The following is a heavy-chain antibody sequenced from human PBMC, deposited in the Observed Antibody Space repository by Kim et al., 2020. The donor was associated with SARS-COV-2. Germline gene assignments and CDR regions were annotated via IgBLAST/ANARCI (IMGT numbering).Heavy chain of an antibody. Sequence: ASVKVSCKASGYTFTGYYMHWVRQAPGQGLEWMGRINPNSGGTNYAQKFQGRVTMTRDTSISTAYMELSRLRSDDTAVYYCARGKSISSSSKRRFDYWGQGTLVTVSS. J-gene: IGHJ4*02. CDR2: INPNSGGT. D-gene: IGHD6-6*01. CDR3: ARGKSISSSSKRRFDY. CDR1: GYTFTGYY. V-gene: IGHV1-2*06.